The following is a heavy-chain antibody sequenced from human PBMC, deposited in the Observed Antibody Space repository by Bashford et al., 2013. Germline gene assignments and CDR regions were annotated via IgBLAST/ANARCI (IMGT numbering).Heavy chain of an antibody. D-gene: IGHD2-2*01. Sequence: ETLSLTCTCLRGSISFYYWSWIRQPPRKGRGVDLGYILLQWEXQLXPSLKSRVTISVDTSRTSXPSILNSVTAADTAVYHCVRLGDGRYCSTSSCYADYWGQGVLVTVSS. CDR1: GSISFYY. CDR3: VRLGDGRYCSTSSCYADY. CDR2: ILLQWEX. V-gene: IGHV4-59*08. J-gene: IGHJ4*02.